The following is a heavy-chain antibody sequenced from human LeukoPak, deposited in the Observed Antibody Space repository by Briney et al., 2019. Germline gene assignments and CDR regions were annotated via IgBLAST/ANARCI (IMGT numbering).Heavy chain of an antibody. CDR2: FDPEDGET. J-gene: IGHJ5*02. Sequence: ASEKVSCKVSGYTLTELSMHWVRQAPGKGLEWMGGFDPEDGETIYAQKFQGRVTMTEDTSTDTAYMELSSLRSEDTAVYYCASPLLAPDWFDPWGQGTLVTVSS. V-gene: IGHV1-24*01. D-gene: IGHD3-3*01. CDR1: GYTLTELS. CDR3: ASPLLAPDWFDP.